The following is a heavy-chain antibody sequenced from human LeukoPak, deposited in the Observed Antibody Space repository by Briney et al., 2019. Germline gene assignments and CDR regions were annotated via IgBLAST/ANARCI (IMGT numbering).Heavy chain of an antibody. J-gene: IGHJ4*02. Sequence: GGSLRLSCAASGFTFSSYWMTWVRQAPGKWLEWVANINQAGSQKYYVDSVKGRFTISRDNAKNSLYLQMNSLRVEDTAVYYCARDPDCTSDVCFDYWGQGTLVTVSS. D-gene: IGHD2-8*01. CDR2: INQAGSQK. V-gene: IGHV3-7*01. CDR1: GFTFSSYW. CDR3: ARDPDCTSDVCFDY.